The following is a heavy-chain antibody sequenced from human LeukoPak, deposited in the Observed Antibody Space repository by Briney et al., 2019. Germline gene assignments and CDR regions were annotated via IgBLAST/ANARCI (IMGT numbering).Heavy chain of an antibody. V-gene: IGHV4-4*02. CDR1: GGSISNDHW. Sequence: SETLSLTCSVSGGSISNDHWWNWVRQPPGKGLEWIGEISHSGSTNYNPSLKSRVTISVDKSKNQFSLKLNSVTAADTAMYYCVRNPGYWGQGTLVTVSS. CDR2: ISHSGST. D-gene: IGHD1-14*01. J-gene: IGHJ4*02. CDR3: VRNPGY.